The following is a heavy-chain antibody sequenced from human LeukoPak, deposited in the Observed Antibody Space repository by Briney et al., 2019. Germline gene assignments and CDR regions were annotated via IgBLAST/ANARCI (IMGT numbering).Heavy chain of an antibody. D-gene: IGHD1-20*01. CDR2: ISYSGST. CDR3: ARHRYVGYYYYGMDV. CDR1: GGSISSYS. V-gene: IGHV4-59*08. Sequence: SETLSLTCTVSGGSISSYSWSWIRQPPGKGLEWIGYISYSGSTNYNSSLKSRVTISVDTSKNQFSLKLSSVTAADTAVYYCARHRYVGYYYYGMDVWGQGTTVTVSS. J-gene: IGHJ6*02.